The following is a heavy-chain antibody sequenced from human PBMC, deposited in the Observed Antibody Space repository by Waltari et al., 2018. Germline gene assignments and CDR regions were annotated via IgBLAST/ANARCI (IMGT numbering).Heavy chain of an antibody. D-gene: IGHD3-22*01. Sequence: EVQLLESGGGLVQPGGSLRLSCAASGFTFSSYAMSWVRQAPGQGLEWVSAISGSGGSTYYADSVKGRFTISRDNSKNTLYLQMNSLRAEDTAVYYCAKVKPPYYYDSSGYYGGYYFDYWGQGTLVTVSS. CDR1: GFTFSSYA. CDR3: AKVKPPYYYDSSGYYGGYYFDY. CDR2: ISGSGGST. J-gene: IGHJ4*02. V-gene: IGHV3-23*01.